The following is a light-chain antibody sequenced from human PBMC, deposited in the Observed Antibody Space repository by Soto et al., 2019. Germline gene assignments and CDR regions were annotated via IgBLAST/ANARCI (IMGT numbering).Light chain of an antibody. J-gene: IGKJ2*01. Sequence: DIQMTQSPSPLSASVVDRVTITFQASHHISVYLSWFQQKPGKAPNLLIYDASNLEAGVPSRFSGGGSGTEFTFTISSLQPEDVGTYFCQQYDNLPYTFGQGTKVDIK. CDR2: DAS. CDR1: HHISVY. V-gene: IGKV1-33*01. CDR3: QQYDNLPYT.